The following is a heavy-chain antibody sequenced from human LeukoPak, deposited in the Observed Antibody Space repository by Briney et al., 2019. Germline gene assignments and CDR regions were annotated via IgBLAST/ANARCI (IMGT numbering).Heavy chain of an antibody. Sequence: GGSLRLSCAASGFTVSSNYMSWVRQAPGKGLEWVSVIYSGGSTYYADSVKGRFTISRDNSKNTLYLQMNSLRAEDTAVYYCARAPPLYSSSWPYYFDYWGQGTLVTVSS. CDR2: IYSGGST. D-gene: IGHD6-13*01. J-gene: IGHJ4*02. CDR1: GFTVSSNY. CDR3: ARAPPLYSSSWPYYFDY. V-gene: IGHV3-66*02.